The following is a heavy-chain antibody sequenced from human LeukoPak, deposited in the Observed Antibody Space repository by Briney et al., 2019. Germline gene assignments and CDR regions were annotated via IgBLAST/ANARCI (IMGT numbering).Heavy chain of an antibody. J-gene: IGHJ6*03. CDR1: GGSINSSSSYY. V-gene: IGHV4-39*07. CDR2: IYYSGRT. CDR3: AREGWDYYYYMDV. Sequence: SETLSLTCTVSGGSINSSSSYYWGWIRQPPGKGLEWIGSIYYSGRTYYNPSLKSRATISMDTSKNQFSLKLSSVTAADTAVYYCAREGWDYYYYMDVWGKGTTVTVSS. D-gene: IGHD1-26*01.